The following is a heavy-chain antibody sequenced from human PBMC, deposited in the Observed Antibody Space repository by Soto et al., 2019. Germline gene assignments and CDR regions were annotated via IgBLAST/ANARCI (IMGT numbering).Heavy chain of an antibody. J-gene: IGHJ5*02. V-gene: IGHV1-18*01. CDR1: GYTFTSYG. CDR2: ISAYNDYT. Sequence: ASVKVSCKASGYTFTSYGISWVRQAPGQGLEWMGWISAYNDYTKYSQKFQDRIIITRDTSANTAYMELSSLRSEDTALYYCARTDSFDPWGQGTLVTVSS. CDR3: ARTDSFDP.